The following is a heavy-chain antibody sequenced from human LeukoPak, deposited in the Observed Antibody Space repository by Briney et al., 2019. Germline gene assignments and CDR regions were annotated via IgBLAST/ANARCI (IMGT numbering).Heavy chain of an antibody. J-gene: IGHJ4*02. D-gene: IGHD1-26*01. Sequence: ASVKVSCKASGGTFSSYAISWVRQAPGQGLEWMGGIIPIFGTANYAQKFQGRVTITTDESTSTAYMELSSLRSEDTAVYYCARGGSSGTYGYDYWGQGTLVTVSS. CDR2: IIPIFGTA. CDR1: GGTFSSYA. V-gene: IGHV1-69*05. CDR3: ARGGSSGTYGYDY.